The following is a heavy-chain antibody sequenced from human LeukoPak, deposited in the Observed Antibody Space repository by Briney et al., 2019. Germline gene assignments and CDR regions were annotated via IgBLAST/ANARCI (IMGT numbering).Heavy chain of an antibody. Sequence: ASVKVSCKTSGYTFTGYYIHWVRQAPGQGLEWLGWINPNSGGTKYAQKFQGRVTMTRDTSISTAYMELSRLTSDDTAIYYCARDRLNPHVDIVATTRMIYYYYMDVWGKGTTVTISS. CDR1: GYTFTGYY. CDR3: ARDRLNPHVDIVATTRMIYYYYMDV. CDR2: INPNSGGT. V-gene: IGHV1-2*02. J-gene: IGHJ6*03. D-gene: IGHD5-12*01.